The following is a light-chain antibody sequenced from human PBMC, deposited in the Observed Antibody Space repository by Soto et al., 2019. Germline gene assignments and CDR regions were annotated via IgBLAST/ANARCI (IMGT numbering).Light chain of an antibody. CDR3: QQYYSTPT. CDR2: WAS. CDR1: QNVLYTTNNKNY. J-gene: IGKJ1*01. Sequence: DIVLTQSPDSLAVSLGERATINCKSSQNVLYTTNNKNYLAWYQQKPGQPPKLLIYWASTRESGVPDRLSGSGSGTDFTLTISSMQAEDVAVYYCQQYYSTPTFGQGTKVDIK. V-gene: IGKV4-1*01.